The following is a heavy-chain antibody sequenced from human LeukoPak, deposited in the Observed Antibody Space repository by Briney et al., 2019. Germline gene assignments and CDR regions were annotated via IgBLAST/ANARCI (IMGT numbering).Heavy chain of an antibody. CDR1: GGSFSGYY. Sequence: SETLSLTCAVYGGSFSGYYWSWIRQPPGKGLEWIGEINHSGSTNHNPSLKSRVTISVDTSKNQFSLKLSSVTAADTAVYYCARGPLHTDIVVVPAAMRFDYWGQGTLVTVSS. CDR3: ARGPLHTDIVVVPAAMRFDY. CDR2: INHSGST. V-gene: IGHV4-34*01. J-gene: IGHJ4*02. D-gene: IGHD2-2*01.